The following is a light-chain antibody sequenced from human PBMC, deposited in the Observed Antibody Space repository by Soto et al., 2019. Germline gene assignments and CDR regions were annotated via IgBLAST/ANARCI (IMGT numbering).Light chain of an antibody. Sequence: QSVLTQPASVSWSPGQSITISCTVSSNDVGRYNQVSWYQQHPGKAPKVIIYEGSQRPSGVSNRFSGSKSGNTASLTISGLQAEEEADYYCCSYVGSTTYVFGTGTKVTVL. CDR3: CSYVGSTTYV. J-gene: IGLJ1*01. CDR2: EGS. V-gene: IGLV2-23*01. CDR1: SNDVGRYNQ.